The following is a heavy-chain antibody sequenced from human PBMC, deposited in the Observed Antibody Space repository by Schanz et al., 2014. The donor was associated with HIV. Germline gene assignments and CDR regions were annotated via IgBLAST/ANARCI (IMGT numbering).Heavy chain of an antibody. J-gene: IGHJ6*02. D-gene: IGHD3-22*01. Sequence: QVQLVESGGGVVQPGRSLRLSCVASGFSFNNYGMHWVRQAPGKGLEWVAVMSYDGVRKYLGAPVKGRFTISRDNSKNTVYLQLKSLRVEDTAVYYCAKDRNWYDSKYRGKGNYYYFYGMDFWGQGTTVTVSS. V-gene: IGHV3-33*05. CDR2: MSYDGVRK. CDR1: GFSFNNYG. CDR3: AKDRNWYDSKYRGKGNYYYFYGMDF.